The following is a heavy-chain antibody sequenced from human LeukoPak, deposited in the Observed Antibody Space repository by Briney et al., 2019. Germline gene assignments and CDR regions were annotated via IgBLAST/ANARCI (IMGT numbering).Heavy chain of an antibody. CDR2: ISSSSSYI. Sequence: GSLRLSCAASGFTFSSYSMNWVRQAPEKGLEWVSSISSSSSYIYYADSVKGRFTISRDNAKNSLYLQMNSLRAEDTAVYYCASTLSTVTLGDSGQGTLVTVSS. CDR3: ASTLSTVTLGD. V-gene: IGHV3-21*01. CDR1: GFTFSSYS. J-gene: IGHJ4*02. D-gene: IGHD4-17*01.